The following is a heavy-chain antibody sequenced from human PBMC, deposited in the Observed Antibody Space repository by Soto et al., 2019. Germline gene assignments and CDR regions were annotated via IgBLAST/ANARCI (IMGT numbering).Heavy chain of an antibody. CDR3: ARYYDYVWGSYRRDYKFGY. Sequence: PGGSLRLSCAASGFTFSSYSMNWVRQAPGKGLEWVSYISSSSSTIYYADSVKGRFTISRDNAKDSLYLQMNSLRDEDTAVYYCARYYDYVWGSYRRDYKFGYWGQGTLVTASS. CDR1: GFTFSSYS. J-gene: IGHJ4*02. CDR2: ISSSSSTI. D-gene: IGHD3-16*02. V-gene: IGHV3-48*02.